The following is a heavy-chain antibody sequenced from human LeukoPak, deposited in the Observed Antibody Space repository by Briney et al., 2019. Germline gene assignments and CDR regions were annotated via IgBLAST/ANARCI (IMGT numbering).Heavy chain of an antibody. D-gene: IGHD3-9*01. CDR3: ARVRYDILTGTSWFDP. CDR2: FHYSGST. CDR1: GGSVSSGRYF. V-gene: IGHV4-61*01. J-gene: IGHJ5*02. Sequence: PSETLSLTCTVSGGSVSSGRYFWSWIQQPPGKGLEWIGYFHYSGSTNYNPSLKSRVTILVDTSKNQFFLKLSSVTAADTAVYYCARVRYDILTGTSWFDPWGQGTLVTVSS.